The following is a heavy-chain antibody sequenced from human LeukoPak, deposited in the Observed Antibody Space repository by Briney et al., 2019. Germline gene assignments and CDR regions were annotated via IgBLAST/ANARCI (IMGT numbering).Heavy chain of an antibody. CDR1: GFTFDDYA. CDR3: AKEARSGNGGFDY. D-gene: IGHD4-23*01. CDR2: ISWNSGSI. Sequence: PGGSLRLSCAASGFTFDDYAMHWVRQAPGKGLEWVSGISWNSGSIGYADSVKGRFTISRDNAKNSLYLQMNSLRAEDMALYYCAKEARSGNGGFDYWGQGTLVTVSS. V-gene: IGHV3-9*03. J-gene: IGHJ4*02.